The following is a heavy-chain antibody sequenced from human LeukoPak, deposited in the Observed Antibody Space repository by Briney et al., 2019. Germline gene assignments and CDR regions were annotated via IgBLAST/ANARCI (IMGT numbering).Heavy chain of an antibody. Sequence: GGSLRLSCAASGFTFSSYGMHWVRQAPGKGLEWVAVIWYDGSNKYYADSVKGRFTISRDNSKNTLYLQMNSLRAEDTAVHYCARGDYYGSGSYYPIDYWGQGTLVTVSS. V-gene: IGHV3-33*01. CDR1: GFTFSSYG. J-gene: IGHJ4*02. CDR2: IWYDGSNK. CDR3: ARGDYYGSGSYYPIDY. D-gene: IGHD3-10*01.